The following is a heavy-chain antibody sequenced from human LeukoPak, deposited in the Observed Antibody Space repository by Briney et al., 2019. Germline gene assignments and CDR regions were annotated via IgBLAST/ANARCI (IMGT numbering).Heavy chain of an antibody. CDR2: IYHSGST. Sequence: SETLSLTCAVSGYSIRCGYYWGWIRQPPGKGREWLGSIYHSGSTYNNPSLKSRDTISVDTTKNQFSLKLSSVTAADTAVYYCARRSIAVAGSFDYWGQGTLVTVSS. V-gene: IGHV4-38-2*01. J-gene: IGHJ4*02. CDR3: ARRSIAVAGSFDY. CDR1: GYSIRCGYY. D-gene: IGHD6-19*01.